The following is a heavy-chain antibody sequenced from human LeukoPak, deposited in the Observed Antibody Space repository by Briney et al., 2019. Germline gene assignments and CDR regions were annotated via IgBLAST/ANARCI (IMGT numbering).Heavy chain of an antibody. J-gene: IGHJ5*02. V-gene: IGHV3-74*01. CDR3: ARDPGWVKYQLLPNWFDP. D-gene: IGHD2-2*01. CDR1: GFTFSSYW. CDR2: INSDGSST. Sequence: GGSLRLSCAASGFTFSSYWMHWVRQAPGKGLVWVSRINSDGSSTSYADSVKGRFTISRDNAKNTLYLQMNSLRAEDMAVYYCARDPGWVKYQLLPNWFDPWGQGTLVTVSS.